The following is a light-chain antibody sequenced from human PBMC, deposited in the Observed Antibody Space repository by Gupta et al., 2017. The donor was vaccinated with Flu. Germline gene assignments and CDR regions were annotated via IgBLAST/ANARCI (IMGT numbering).Light chain of an antibody. CDR2: SNN. J-gene: IGLJ2*01. Sequence: QSVLPQPPSASGTPGQSVTISCSGRSSAIGSNYLYCSRHHPGPAPKLLIYSNNHRPSAAPARFSGSRSGTAASLAISRLQAEDEADYYCAAWDDSRNGVVFGGGTKLTVL. V-gene: IGLV1-44*01. CDR1: SSAIGSNY. CDR3: AAWDDSRNGVV.